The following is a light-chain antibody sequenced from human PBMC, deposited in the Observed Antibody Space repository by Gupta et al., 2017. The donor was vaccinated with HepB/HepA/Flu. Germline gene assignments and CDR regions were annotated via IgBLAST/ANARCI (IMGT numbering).Light chain of an antibody. CDR2: YDS. J-gene: IGLJ2*01. CDR1: NIGSKS. Sequence: SYVLTQPPSVSVAPGKTARITCGGNNIGSKSVHWYQQKPGQAPVLVIYYDSDRPSGIPERFSGSISGNTATLTISRVEAGDEADYYCQVWDSSSDHSVVFGGGTKLTVL. CDR3: QVWDSSSDHSVV. V-gene: IGLV3-21*04.